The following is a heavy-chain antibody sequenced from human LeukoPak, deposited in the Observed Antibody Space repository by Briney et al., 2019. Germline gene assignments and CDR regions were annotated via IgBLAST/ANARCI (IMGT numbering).Heavy chain of an antibody. Sequence: HGESLKISCKGSGYSFTSYWIGWVRQMPGKGLEWMGIIYPGGSDTRYSPSFQGQVTISADKSISTAYLQWSSLKASDTAMYYCARARGIAARPMLRGYMDVWGKGTTVTVSS. CDR1: GYSFTSYW. D-gene: IGHD6-6*01. CDR2: IYPGGSDT. V-gene: IGHV5-51*01. CDR3: ARARGIAARPMLRGYMDV. J-gene: IGHJ6*03.